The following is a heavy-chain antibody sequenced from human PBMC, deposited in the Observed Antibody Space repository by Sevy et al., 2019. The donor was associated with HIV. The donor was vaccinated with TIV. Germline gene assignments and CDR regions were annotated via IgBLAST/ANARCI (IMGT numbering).Heavy chain of an antibody. J-gene: IGHJ3*02. CDR1: GFTFSSYW. CDR3: ARDKGNYYPDAFDI. V-gene: IGHV3-7*01. D-gene: IGHD3-22*01. CDR2: IKQDGSEK. Sequence: GGSLRLSCAASGFTFSSYWMSWDRQAPGKGLEWVANIKQDGSEKYYVDSVKGRFTISRDNAKNSLYLQMNSLRAEDTAVYYCARDKGNYYPDAFDIWGQGTMVTVSS.